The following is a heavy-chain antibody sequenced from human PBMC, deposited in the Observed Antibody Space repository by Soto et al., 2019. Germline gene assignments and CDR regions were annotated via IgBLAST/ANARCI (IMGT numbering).Heavy chain of an antibody. J-gene: IGHJ5*02. D-gene: IGHD1-26*01. CDR1: GYIFSNYY. Sequence: ASVKVSCKASGYIFSNYYIHWVRQAPGQGLEWMGIINPSGSSTRYAQKFQGRVTMTRDTSSSTVYMELSSLRLEDTAVYYCARDVGDSGSHWFDPCGQGSLVTVSS. CDR2: INPSGSST. V-gene: IGHV1-46*01. CDR3: ARDVGDSGSHWFDP.